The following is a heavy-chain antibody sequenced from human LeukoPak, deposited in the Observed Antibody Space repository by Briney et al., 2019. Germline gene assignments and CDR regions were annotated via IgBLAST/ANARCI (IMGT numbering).Heavy chain of an antibody. J-gene: IGHJ5*02. CDR1: GYTFTSYD. CDR2: MNPNSGNT. V-gene: IGHV1-8*01. Sequence: WASVKVSCKASGYTFTSYDINWVRQATGQGLEWMGWMNPNSGNTGYAQKFQGRVTMTRNTSISTAYMELGSLRSEDTAVYYCARSLMVPHNWFDPWGQGTLVTVSS. D-gene: IGHD3-10*01. CDR3: ARSLMVPHNWFDP.